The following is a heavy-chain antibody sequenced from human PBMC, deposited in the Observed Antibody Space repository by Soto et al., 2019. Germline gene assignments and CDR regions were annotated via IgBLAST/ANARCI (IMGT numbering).Heavy chain of an antibody. J-gene: IGHJ6*02. CDR3: ARENGIAVAGTYYYYGMDV. CDR1: GYTFTSYY. CDR2: INPGGGST. Sequence: ASVKVSCKASGYTFTSYYMHWVRQAPGQGLEWMGIINPGGGSTSYAQKFQGRVTMTRDTSTSTVYMELSSLRSEDTAVYYCARENGIAVAGTYYYYGMDVWGQGTTVTVS. D-gene: IGHD6-19*01. V-gene: IGHV1-46*01.